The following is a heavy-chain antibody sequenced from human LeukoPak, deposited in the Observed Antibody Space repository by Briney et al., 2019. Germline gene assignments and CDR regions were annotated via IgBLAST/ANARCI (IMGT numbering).Heavy chain of an antibody. Sequence: PSETLSLTCTVSGGSISSSSYYWGWIRQPPGKGLEWIGSIYYSGSTYYNPSLKSRVTISVDTSKNQFSLKLSSVTAAGTAVYYCARGRITTIVVVNYFYYYMDVWGKGTTVTVSS. J-gene: IGHJ6*03. CDR3: ARGRITTIVVVNYFYYYMDV. V-gene: IGHV4-39*07. CDR1: GGSISSSSYY. D-gene: IGHD3-22*01. CDR2: IYYSGST.